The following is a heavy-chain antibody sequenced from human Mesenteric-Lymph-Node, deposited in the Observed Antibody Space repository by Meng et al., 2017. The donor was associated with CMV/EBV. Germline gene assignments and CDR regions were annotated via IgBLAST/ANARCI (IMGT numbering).Heavy chain of an antibody. V-gene: IGHV3-53*01. Sequence: GESLKISCTASGFIVLSKYMSWVRQAPGKGLEWVSTIYRGGDTYYADSVKGRFTVSRDNGKNSLDLQMNSLRAEDTAFYYCVRPSRSGSYFLAYFDCWGQGTLVTVSS. J-gene: IGHJ4*02. CDR1: GFIVLSKY. CDR2: IYRGGDT. D-gene: IGHD3-10*01. CDR3: VRPSRSGSYFLAYFDC.